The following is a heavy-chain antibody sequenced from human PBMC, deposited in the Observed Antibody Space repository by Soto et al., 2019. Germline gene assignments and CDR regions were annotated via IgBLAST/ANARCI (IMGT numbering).Heavy chain of an antibody. CDR3: ARKRMYYDILTGSEYYYYGMDV. V-gene: IGHV1-8*01. Sequence: SVKVSCTASGYPFTSYDINWVRQATGQGHEWMGWMNPNSGNTGYAQKFQSRVTMTRNTSISTAYMELSSLRSEDTAVYYCARKRMYYDILTGSEYYYYGMDVWGQGTTVTVSS. CDR2: MNPNSGNT. J-gene: IGHJ6*02. D-gene: IGHD3-9*01. CDR1: GYPFTSYD.